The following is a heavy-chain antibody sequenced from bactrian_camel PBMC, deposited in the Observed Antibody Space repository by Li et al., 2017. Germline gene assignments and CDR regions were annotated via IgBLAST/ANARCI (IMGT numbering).Heavy chain of an antibody. J-gene: IGHJ4*01. CDR3: ASARFPLVCGGTWDSRDRYAY. D-gene: IGHD7*01. Sequence: VQLVESGGGSVQAGGSLRLSCVASGYTYYNNYCMSWFRQAPGKEREVVATILRGGGIASYADSAKGRFTVSQDNAKNTLYLQMNNLKPEDTAMYNCASARFPLVCGGTWDSRDRYAYWGQGTQVTVS. V-gene: IGHV3S31*01. CDR2: ILRGGGIA. CDR1: GYTYYNNYC.